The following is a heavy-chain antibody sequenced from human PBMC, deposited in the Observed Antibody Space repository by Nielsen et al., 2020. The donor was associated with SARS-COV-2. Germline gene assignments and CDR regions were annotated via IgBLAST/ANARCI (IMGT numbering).Heavy chain of an antibody. D-gene: IGHD4-23*01. Sequence: SETLSLTCTVSGGSISSYYWSWIRQPPGKGLEWIGYIYYSGSTNYNPSLKSRVTISVDTSKNQFSLKLSSVTAADTAVYYCARAYYGGPLDYWGQGTLVTVSS. V-gene: IGHV4-59*12. CDR3: ARAYYGGPLDY. J-gene: IGHJ4*02. CDR2: IYYSGST. CDR1: GGSISSYY.